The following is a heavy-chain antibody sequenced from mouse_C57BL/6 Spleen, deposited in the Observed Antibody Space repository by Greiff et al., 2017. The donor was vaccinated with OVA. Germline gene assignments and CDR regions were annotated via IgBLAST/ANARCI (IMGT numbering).Heavy chain of an antibody. Sequence: VQLVESGPGLVQPSQSLSITCTVSGFSLTSYGVHWVRQSPGKGLEWLGVIWSGGSTDYNAAFISRLSISKDNSKSQVFFKMNSLQADDTAIYYCASYYSNLYYYAMDYWGQGTSVTVSS. CDR3: ASYYSNLYYYAMDY. D-gene: IGHD2-5*01. CDR1: GFSLTSYG. V-gene: IGHV2-2*01. J-gene: IGHJ4*01. CDR2: IWSGGST.